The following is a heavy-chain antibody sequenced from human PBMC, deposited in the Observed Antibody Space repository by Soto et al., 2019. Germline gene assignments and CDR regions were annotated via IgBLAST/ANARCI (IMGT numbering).Heavy chain of an antibody. CDR2: IIPLFGTA. V-gene: IGHV1-69*01. J-gene: IGHJ4*01. D-gene: IGHD3-16*01. CDR1: RGTFSMYA. Sequence: SVKVSCKASRGTFSMYASSWVRQAPGQGLEWMGGIIPLFGTANYAQRFQGRVRITADESTTTAYMELRGLRSEDTAVYFCVSRIPSWVFDYSGQGTLVTVSS. CDR3: VSRIPSWVFDY.